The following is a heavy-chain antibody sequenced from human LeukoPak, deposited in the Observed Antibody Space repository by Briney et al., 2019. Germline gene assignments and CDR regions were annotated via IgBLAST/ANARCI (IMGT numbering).Heavy chain of an antibody. CDR2: ISWNSGSI. Sequence: PGRSLRLSCAASGFTFDDYAMHWVRQAPGKGLEWVSGISWNSGSIGYADSVKGRFTISRDNSKNTLYLQMNSLRAEDTAVYYCAKVNDDFWSGFDYWGQGTLVTVSS. CDR3: AKVNDDFWSGFDY. V-gene: IGHV3-9*01. CDR1: GFTFDDYA. J-gene: IGHJ4*02. D-gene: IGHD3-3*01.